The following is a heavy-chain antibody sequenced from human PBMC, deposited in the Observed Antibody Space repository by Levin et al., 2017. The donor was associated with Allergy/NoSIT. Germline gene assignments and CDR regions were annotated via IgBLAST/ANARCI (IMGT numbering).Heavy chain of an antibody. CDR2: MNPNSGNT. CDR3: ARASFGSGSYVNAFDI. V-gene: IGHV1-8*01. J-gene: IGHJ3*02. Sequence: RGESLKISCKASGYTFTSYDINWVRQATGQGLEWMGWMNPNSGNTGYAQKFQGRVTMTRNTSISTAYMELSSLRSEDTAVYYCARASFGSGSYVNAFDIWGQGTMVTVSS. CDR1: GYTFTSYD. D-gene: IGHD3-10*01.